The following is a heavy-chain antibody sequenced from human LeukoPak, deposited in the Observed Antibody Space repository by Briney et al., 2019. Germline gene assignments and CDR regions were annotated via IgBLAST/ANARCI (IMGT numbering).Heavy chain of an antibody. CDR1: GLNFSRYA. Sequence: GGSLRLSCSVSGLNFSRYATHWVRQAPGKGLEWVGVISSDETNQFYADSVKGQFTISRDNSKNTLYLQMNSLRAEDTAVYYCARDGNWGSQPQNWFDPWGQGTLVTVSS. V-gene: IGHV3-30*03. CDR3: ARDGNWGSQPQNWFDP. CDR2: ISSDETNQ. D-gene: IGHD7-27*01. J-gene: IGHJ5*02.